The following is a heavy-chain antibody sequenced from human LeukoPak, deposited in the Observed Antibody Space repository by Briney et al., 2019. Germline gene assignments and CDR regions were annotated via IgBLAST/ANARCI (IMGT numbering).Heavy chain of an antibody. D-gene: IGHD1-20*01. Sequence: GRSLRLSCAASGFTFSSYAMSWVRQAPGKGLEWVSAISGSGGSTYYADSVKGRFTISRDNSKNTLYLQMNSLRAEDTAVYYCAKGHRRYNWNQFDYWDQGTLVTVSS. CDR2: ISGSGGST. J-gene: IGHJ4*02. CDR1: GFTFSSYA. V-gene: IGHV3-23*01. CDR3: AKGHRRYNWNQFDY.